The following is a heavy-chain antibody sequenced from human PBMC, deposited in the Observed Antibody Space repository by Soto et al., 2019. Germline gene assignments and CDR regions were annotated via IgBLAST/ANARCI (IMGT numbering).Heavy chain of an antibody. Sequence: QVQLVESGGGVVQPGRSLRLSCAASGFTFSSYAMHWVRQAPGKGLEWVAVISYDGSNKYYADSVKGRFTISRDNSKITLYLQMNSLRAEDTAVYYCARVRGERVIHYYYGMDVWGQGTTVTVSS. V-gene: IGHV3-30-3*01. D-gene: IGHD3-16*01. J-gene: IGHJ6*02. CDR3: ARVRGERVIHYYYGMDV. CDR2: ISYDGSNK. CDR1: GFTFSSYA.